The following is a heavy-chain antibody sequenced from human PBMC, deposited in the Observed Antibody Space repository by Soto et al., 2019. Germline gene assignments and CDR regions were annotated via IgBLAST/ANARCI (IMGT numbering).Heavy chain of an antibody. J-gene: IGHJ6*02. CDR3: AKSPTSRYDFWSGYRGIYYGMDV. Sequence: GGSLRLSCAASGFTFTSHAMHWVRQTPGKGLEWVAAISYDEIDKKYASSVKGRFTVSRDNSKNTLYLQMNSLRAEDTAVYYCAKSPTSRYDFWSGYRGIYYGMDVWGQGTTVTVSS. CDR1: GFTFTSHA. V-gene: IGHV3-30*18. CDR2: ISYDEIDK. D-gene: IGHD3-3*01.